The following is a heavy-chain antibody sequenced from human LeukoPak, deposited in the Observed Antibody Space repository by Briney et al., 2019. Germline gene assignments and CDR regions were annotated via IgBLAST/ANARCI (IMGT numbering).Heavy chain of an antibody. V-gene: IGHV3-23*01. CDR3: AKAHVEYYYDSSGYPYYSDY. D-gene: IGHD3-22*01. J-gene: IGHJ4*02. CDR2: ISGSGGST. CDR1: GFTFSSYG. Sequence: PGGSLRLSRAASGFTFSSYGMSWVRQAPGKGLEWVSAISGSGGSTYYADSVKGRFTISRDNSKNTLYLQMNSLRAEDTAVYYCAKAHVEYYYDSSGYPYYSDYWGQGTLVTVSS.